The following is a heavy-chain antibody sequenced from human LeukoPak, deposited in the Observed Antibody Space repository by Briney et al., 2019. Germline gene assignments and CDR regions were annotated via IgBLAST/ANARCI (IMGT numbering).Heavy chain of an antibody. CDR2: VYHSGSY. J-gene: IGHJ4*02. CDR1: GGSINNYY. CDR3: VREEHFDSGGYYL. D-gene: IGHD3-22*01. Sequence: SETLSLTCTVSGGSINNYYWGWIRQPPGKGLEWIGYVYHSGSYNYNPSLKSRVSILADTSKNEFSLRLSSVTAADTAVYYCVREEHFDSGGYYLWGQGILVSVSS. V-gene: IGHV4-59*01.